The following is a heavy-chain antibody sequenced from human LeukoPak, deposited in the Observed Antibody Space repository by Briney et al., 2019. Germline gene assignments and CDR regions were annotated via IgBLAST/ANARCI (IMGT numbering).Heavy chain of an antibody. Sequence: SVKFSCKASGGTFSSYAISWVRQAPGQGLDWIGGIIPIFGTANYAQKFQGRVTITADKSTSTAYMELSSLRSEDTAVYYCARAPQGKAHVHMDVWGKGTMVTVSS. CDR3: ARAPQGKAHVHMDV. CDR2: IIPIFGTA. J-gene: IGHJ6*03. CDR1: GGTFSSYA. V-gene: IGHV1-69*06.